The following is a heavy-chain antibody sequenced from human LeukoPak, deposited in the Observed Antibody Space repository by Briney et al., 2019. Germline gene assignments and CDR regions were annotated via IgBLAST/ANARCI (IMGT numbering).Heavy chain of an antibody. D-gene: IGHD5-12*01. CDR1: GGSISSYY. CDR2: IYYSGST. J-gene: IGHJ4*02. CDR3: ARDLSGYGRIDY. V-gene: IGHV4-59*12. Sequence: PSETLSLTCAVSGGSISSYYWSWIRQPPGKGLEWIGYIYYSGSTNYNPSLESRVTISVDTSKNQFSLKLSSVTAADTAVYYCARDLSGYGRIDYWGQGTLVTVSS.